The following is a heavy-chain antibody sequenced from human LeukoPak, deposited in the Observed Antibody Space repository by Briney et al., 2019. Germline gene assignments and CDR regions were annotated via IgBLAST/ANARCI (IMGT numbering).Heavy chain of an antibody. J-gene: IGHJ4*02. V-gene: IGHV3-7*01. CDR1: GFTFSSYW. D-gene: IGHD2-15*01. CDR2: IKQDGSEK. CDR3: ARDWAGDCSGGSRYRDLDY. Sequence: GGSLRLSCAASGFTFSSYWMSWVRQAPGKGLEWVANIKQDGSEKYYVDSVKGRFTISRDNAKNSLYLQMNSLRAEDTAVYYCARDWAGDCSGGSRYRDLDYWGQGTLVTVSS.